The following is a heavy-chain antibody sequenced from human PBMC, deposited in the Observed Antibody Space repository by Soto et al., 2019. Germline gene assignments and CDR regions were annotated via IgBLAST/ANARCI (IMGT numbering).Heavy chain of an antibody. CDR3: ARRQISWSNYFDY. CDR1: GDSISSSSYY. J-gene: IGHJ4*01. Sequence: PSETLSLTCTVSGDSISSSSYYWSWIRQPPGKGLEWIGTINSGGTTYYNPSLKSRVTISVDTSRNYLSLKVGSVTAADTAVYYCARRQISWSNYFDYWGQGVLVTVSS. D-gene: IGHD6-13*01. V-gene: IGHV4-39*01. CDR2: INSGGTT.